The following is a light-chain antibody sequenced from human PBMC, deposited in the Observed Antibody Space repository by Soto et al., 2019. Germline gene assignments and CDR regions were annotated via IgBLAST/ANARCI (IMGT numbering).Light chain of an antibody. J-gene: IGLJ1*01. CDR3: AAWDDSLNYV. CDR1: SSNIGSNT. CDR2: SNN. Sequence: QSALTQPPSASATPGQRVTISCSGSSSNIGSNTVNWYQQLPGTAPKLLIYSNNQRPSGVPDRFSGSKSGTSASLAISGLQSEDEADYYCAAWDDSLNYVFGTGTKVTVL. V-gene: IGLV1-44*01.